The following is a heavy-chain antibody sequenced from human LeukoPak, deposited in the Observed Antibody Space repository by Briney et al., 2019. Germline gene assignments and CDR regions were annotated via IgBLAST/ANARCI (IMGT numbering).Heavy chain of an antibody. D-gene: IGHD4-11*01. J-gene: IGHJ4*02. Sequence: PGGSLRLSCAASGFTFSSYSMNWVRQAPGKGLEWVSYISSGSSTIYYADSVKGRFTISRDNSKNTVYLQMNSLRAEDTAVYYCATRLQALDYWGQGTMVTVSS. CDR3: ATRLQALDY. V-gene: IGHV3-48*01. CDR1: GFTFSSYS. CDR2: ISSGSSTI.